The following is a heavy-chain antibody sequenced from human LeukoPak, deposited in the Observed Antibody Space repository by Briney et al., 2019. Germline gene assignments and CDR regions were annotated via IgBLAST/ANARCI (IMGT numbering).Heavy chain of an antibody. D-gene: IGHD3-10*01. V-gene: IGHV3-33*01. J-gene: IGHJ3*02. Sequence: PGGSLRLSCAASGFTFSNYGMHWVRQAPGKGLEWVAVIWYDGNNKNYADSVKGRFTISRDNSKNTLYLQMNSLRAEDTAVYYCARNYGSGRGSDALDIWGQGTMVTVPS. CDR3: ARNYGSGRGSDALDI. CDR2: IWYDGNNK. CDR1: GFTFSNYG.